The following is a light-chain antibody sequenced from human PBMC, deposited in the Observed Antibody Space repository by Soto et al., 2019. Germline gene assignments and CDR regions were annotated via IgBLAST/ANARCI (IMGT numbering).Light chain of an antibody. Sequence: EIVLTQSPATLSLSPGERATLSSRASKSVRTDLAWYHQKPGQAPRVLIYSASNRATGIPARFSGSGSGTDFTLTISSLEPEDFAVYYCQQRTNWPPTFGGGTKVEMK. V-gene: IGKV3-11*01. J-gene: IGKJ4*01. CDR1: KSVRTD. CDR3: QQRTNWPPT. CDR2: SAS.